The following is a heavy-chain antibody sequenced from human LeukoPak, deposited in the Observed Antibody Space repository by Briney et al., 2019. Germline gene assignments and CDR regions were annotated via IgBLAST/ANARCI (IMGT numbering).Heavy chain of an antibody. J-gene: IGHJ4*02. CDR1: GFTFSSYG. D-gene: IGHD7-27*01. CDR2: ISYDGSNK. V-gene: IGHV3-30*18. CDR3: AKEDWGSGEGFFDY. Sequence: GGSLRLSCAASGFTFSSYGMHWVRQAPGKGLEWVAVISYDGSNKYYADSVKGRFTISRDNSKNTLYLQMNSLRAEDTAVYYCAKEDWGSGEGFFDYWGQGTLVTVSS.